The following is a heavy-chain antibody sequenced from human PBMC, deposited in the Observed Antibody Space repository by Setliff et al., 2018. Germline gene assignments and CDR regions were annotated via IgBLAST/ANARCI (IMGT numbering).Heavy chain of an antibody. J-gene: IGHJ4*02. D-gene: IGHD3-22*01. Sequence: GGSLRLSCAASGFTFRSYAMSWVRQAPGKGLEWVSGVSGSGGSTYYTDSVKGRFTISRNNSKNTLYLQMNSLRAEDTAVYYCAKDSSYSMIVVVIPFDYWGQGTLVTVSS. CDR3: AKDSSYSMIVVVIPFDY. CDR1: GFTFRSYA. V-gene: IGHV3-23*01. CDR2: VSGSGGST.